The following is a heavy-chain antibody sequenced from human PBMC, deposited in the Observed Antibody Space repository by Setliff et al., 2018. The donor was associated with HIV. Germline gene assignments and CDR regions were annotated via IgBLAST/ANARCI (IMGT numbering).Heavy chain of an antibody. V-gene: IGHV3-9*01. J-gene: IGHJ4*02. CDR3: AKDPGRFGVVTPFDN. CDR2: ITWNSDNI. D-gene: IGHD3-3*01. Sequence: GWSLRLSCAASGFTFDDYAMHWVRQAPGKGLEWVSFITWNSDNIGYADSVKGRFTISRDNAKKSLYLQMNSLRPEDTALYYCAKDPGRFGVVTPFDNWGQGALVTVSS. CDR1: GFTFDDYA.